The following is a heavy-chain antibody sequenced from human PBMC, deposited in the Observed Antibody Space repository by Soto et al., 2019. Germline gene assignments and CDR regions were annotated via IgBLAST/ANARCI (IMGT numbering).Heavy chain of an antibody. V-gene: IGHV4-30-4*01. CDR2: IYYSGST. D-gene: IGHD5-12*01. Sequence: QVKLQESGPGLVKPSQTLSLTCTVSGGSISSGDYYWSWIRQPPGKGLECIGYIYYSGSTYYNPSLKSRVIISVDTSKNQFSLKLSSVTAADTAVYYCARWLGYGPHFDYWGQGTLVTVSS. J-gene: IGHJ4*02. CDR1: GGSISSGDYY. CDR3: ARWLGYGPHFDY.